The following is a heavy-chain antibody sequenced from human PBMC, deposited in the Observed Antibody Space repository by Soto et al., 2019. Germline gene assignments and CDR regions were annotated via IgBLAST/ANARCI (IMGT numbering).Heavy chain of an antibody. Sequence: EVQLVESGGGLVKPGGSLRLSCAASGFTFSGHTINWVRQAPGKGLEWVSSVSSSSSYIYYGDSVKGRFTGSRDNADQSLYLQMPGAKAGETAWCDGGRCLGFDGSGWACFASWGRGALVTVSS. D-gene: IGHD3-10*01. CDR1: GFTFSGHT. CDR2: VSSSSSYI. V-gene: IGHV3-21*01. CDR3: GRCLGFDGSGWACFAS. J-gene: IGHJ4*02.